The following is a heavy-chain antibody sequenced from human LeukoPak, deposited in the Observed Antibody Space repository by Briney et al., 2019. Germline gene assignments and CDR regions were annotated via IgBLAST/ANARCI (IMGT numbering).Heavy chain of an antibody. V-gene: IGHV1-69*05. CDR2: IIPIFGTA. D-gene: IGHD3-3*01. CDR3: ARAVDFWSGYYHFDY. CDR1: GGTFSSYA. Sequence: SVKVSCKASGGTFSSYAISWVRQAPGQGLEWMGGIIPIFGTANYAQKFQGRVTITTDESTSTAYMELSSLRSEDTAVYYCARAVDFWSGYYHFDYWGQGTLVTVSS. J-gene: IGHJ4*02.